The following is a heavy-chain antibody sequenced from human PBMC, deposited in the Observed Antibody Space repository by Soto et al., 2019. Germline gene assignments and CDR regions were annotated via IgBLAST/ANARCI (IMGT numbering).Heavy chain of an antibody. V-gene: IGHV3-30-3*01. CDR3: ARELDSSGWPPYYYYGMDV. CDR2: ISYDGSNK. CDR1: GFTFSSYA. D-gene: IGHD6-19*01. Sequence: QVQLVESGGGVVQPGRSLRLSCAASGFTFSSYAMHWVRQAPGKGLEWVAVISYDGSNKYYADSVKGRFTISRDNSKNTLYLQMNSLRAEDTAVYYCARELDSSGWPPYYYYGMDVW. J-gene: IGHJ6*01.